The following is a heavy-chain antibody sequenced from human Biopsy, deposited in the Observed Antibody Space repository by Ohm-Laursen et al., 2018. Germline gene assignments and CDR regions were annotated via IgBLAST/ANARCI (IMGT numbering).Heavy chain of an antibody. V-gene: IGHV1-18*01. D-gene: IGHD3-10*01. CDR3: ARGIGSMVRGVIINVNNWFDP. Sequence: SVKVSCKASGGTFSSFIIAWVRQAPGQGLEWMGWISTYNGNTNYAQKVQGRVTMTTDTSTSTAYMELRSLRSDDTAVYYCARGIGSMVRGVIINVNNWFDPWGQGTLVTVSS. J-gene: IGHJ5*02. CDR1: GGTFSSFI. CDR2: ISTYNGNT.